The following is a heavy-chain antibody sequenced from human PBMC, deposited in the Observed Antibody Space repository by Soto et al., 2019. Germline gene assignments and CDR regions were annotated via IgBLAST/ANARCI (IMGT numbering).Heavy chain of an antibody. CDR1: GFTFSSYG. CDR2: ISYDGSNK. CDR3: AKDLCSGGSCYYNYYYGMDV. D-gene: IGHD2-15*01. Sequence: GGSLRLSCAASGFTFSSYGMHWVRQAPGKGLEWVAVISYDGSNKYYADSVKGRFTISRDNSKNTLYLQMNSLRAEDTAVYYCAKDLCSGGSCYYNYYYGMDVWGQGTTVTVSS. V-gene: IGHV3-30*18. J-gene: IGHJ6*02.